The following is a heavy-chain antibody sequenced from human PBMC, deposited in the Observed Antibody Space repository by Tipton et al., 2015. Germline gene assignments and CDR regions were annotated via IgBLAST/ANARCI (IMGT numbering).Heavy chain of an antibody. CDR3: ARGTKWLLLLKAFDI. Sequence: TLSLTCIVSGTYIGSPGYYWTWIRQHPGKGLEWIGCIYYSGNTYYNPSLKSRVTISVDTSKNQFSLKLSSVTAADTAVYYCARGTKWLLLLKAFDIWGQGTMVTVSS. J-gene: IGHJ3*02. CDR2: IYYSGNT. D-gene: IGHD3-22*01. CDR1: GTYIGSPGYY. V-gene: IGHV4-31*03.